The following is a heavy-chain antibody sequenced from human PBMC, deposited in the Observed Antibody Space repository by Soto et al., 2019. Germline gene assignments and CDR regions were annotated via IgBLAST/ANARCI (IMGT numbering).Heavy chain of an antibody. CDR2: IIPIFGTA. CDR1: GGTFSSYA. CDR3: ARVDRDGYNNDYFDY. Sequence: QVQLVQSGAEVKKPGSSVKVSCKASGGTFSSYAISWVRQAPGQGLEWMGGIIPIFGTANYAQKFQGRVTITADKSTSTAYMELSSLISEDTAVYYCARVDRDGYNNDYFDYWGQGTLVTVSS. J-gene: IGHJ4*02. V-gene: IGHV1-69*06. D-gene: IGHD4-4*01.